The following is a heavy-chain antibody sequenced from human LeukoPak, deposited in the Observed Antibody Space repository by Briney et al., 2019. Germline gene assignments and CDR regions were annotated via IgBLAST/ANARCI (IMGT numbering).Heavy chain of an antibody. CDR1: GFTFRRYW. Sequence: GGSLRLSCAVSGFTFRRYWMHWVRQAPGNGLVWVSSIKSDGSSTTYADSVKGRFTISRDNAENTLYLQMNSLRVEDTAVYYCARISTMVRHYWGQGTLVTVSS. CDR2: IKSDGSST. D-gene: IGHD3-10*01. J-gene: IGHJ4*02. CDR3: ARISTMVRHY. V-gene: IGHV3-74*03.